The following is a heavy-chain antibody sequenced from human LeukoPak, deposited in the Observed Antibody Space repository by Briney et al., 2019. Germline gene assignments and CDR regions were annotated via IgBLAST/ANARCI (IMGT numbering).Heavy chain of an antibody. J-gene: IGHJ4*02. CDR2: ISGSGGST. CDR3: AKDNTYYYGSGSYW. CDR1: GFTFSSYA. V-gene: IGHV3-23*01. Sequence: GGCLRLSCAASGFTFSSYAMSWVRQAPGKGLEWVSAISGSGGSTYYADSVKGRFTISRDNSKNTLYLQMNSLRAEDTAVYYCAKDNTYYYGSGSYWWGQGTLVTVSS. D-gene: IGHD3-10*01.